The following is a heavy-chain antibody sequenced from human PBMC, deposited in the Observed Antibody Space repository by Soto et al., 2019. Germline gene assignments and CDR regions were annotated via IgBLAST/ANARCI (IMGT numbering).Heavy chain of an antibody. CDR3: AGTMVRGVFIIDY. Sequence: SETLSLTCAVSGGSIFSTSWWSWVRQSPGKGLEWIGYIYYSGSTNYNPSLKSRVTISVDTSKNQFSLKLSSVTAADTAVYYCAGTMVRGVFIIDYWGQGTLVTVSS. D-gene: IGHD3-10*01. CDR1: GGSIFSTSW. J-gene: IGHJ4*02. V-gene: IGHV4-4*02. CDR2: IYYSGST.